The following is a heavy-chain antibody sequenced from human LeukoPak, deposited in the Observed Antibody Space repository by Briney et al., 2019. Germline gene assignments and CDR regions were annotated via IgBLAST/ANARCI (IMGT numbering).Heavy chain of an antibody. CDR1: GGTFSSYA. CDR3: AGGYSGYLTYFDY. Sequence: SVKVSCKASGGTFSSYAISWVRQAPGQGLEWMGGIIPIFGTANYAQKFQGRVTITADESTSTAYMEPSSLRSEDTAVYYCAGGYSGYLTYFDYWGQGTLVTVSS. J-gene: IGHJ4*02. V-gene: IGHV1-69*13. D-gene: IGHD5-12*01. CDR2: IIPIFGTA.